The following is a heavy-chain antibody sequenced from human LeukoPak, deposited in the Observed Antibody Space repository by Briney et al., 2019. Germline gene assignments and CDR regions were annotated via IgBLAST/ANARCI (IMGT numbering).Heavy chain of an antibody. V-gene: IGHV3-66*03. CDR3: ARDRGGIGYYMDV. J-gene: IGHJ6*03. CDR2: IYSDNT. D-gene: IGHD3-16*02. CDR1: GFTVSNNS. Sequence: SGGSLRLSCTVSGFTVSNNSMSWVRQAPGKGLEWVSFIYSDNTHYSDSVKGRFTISRDNSKNTLYLQMNSLRAEDTALYYCARDRGGIGYYMDVWGKGTTVTVSS.